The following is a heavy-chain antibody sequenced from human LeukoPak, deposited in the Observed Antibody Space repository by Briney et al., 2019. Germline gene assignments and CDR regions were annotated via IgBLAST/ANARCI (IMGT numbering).Heavy chain of an antibody. Sequence: SETLSLTCTVSGGSISSSSYYWGWIRQPPGKGLEWIGSIYYSGSTYHNPSLKSRVTISVDTSKNQFSLKLSSVTAADTAVYYCARRLYNWNYNWFDPWGQGTLVTVSS. CDR1: GGSISSSSYY. CDR3: ARRLYNWNYNWFDP. J-gene: IGHJ5*02. CDR2: IYYSGST. D-gene: IGHD1-7*01. V-gene: IGHV4-39*01.